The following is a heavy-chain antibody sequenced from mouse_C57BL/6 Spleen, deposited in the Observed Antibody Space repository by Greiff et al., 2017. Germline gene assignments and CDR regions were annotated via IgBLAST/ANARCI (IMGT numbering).Heavy chain of an antibody. CDR1: GYAFSSYW. D-gene: IGHD1-1*01. CDR3: ARSSTTVEFAY. Sequence: QVQLKESGAELVKPGASVKISCKASGYAFSSYWMNWVKQRPGQGLEWIGQIYPGDGDTNYNGKFKGKATLTADKSSSTAYMQLSSLTSEDSAVYFCARSSTTVEFAYWGQGTLVTVSA. J-gene: IGHJ3*01. V-gene: IGHV1-80*01. CDR2: IYPGDGDT.